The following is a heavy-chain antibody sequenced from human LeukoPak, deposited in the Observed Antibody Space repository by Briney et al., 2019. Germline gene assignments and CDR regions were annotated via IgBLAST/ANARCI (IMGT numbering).Heavy chain of an antibody. CDR2: INHSGST. Sequence: SETLSLTCAVYGGSFSGYYWSWIRQPPGKGLEWIGEINHSGSTNYNPSLKSRVTISVDTSKNQFSLKLSSVTAADRAVYYCARVKKGPRLVPFDYWGQGTLVTVSS. D-gene: IGHD3-22*01. J-gene: IGHJ4*02. V-gene: IGHV4-34*01. CDR3: ARVKKGPRLVPFDY. CDR1: GGSFSGYY.